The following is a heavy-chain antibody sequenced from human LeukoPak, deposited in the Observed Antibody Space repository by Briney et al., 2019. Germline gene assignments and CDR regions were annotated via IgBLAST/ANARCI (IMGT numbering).Heavy chain of an antibody. D-gene: IGHD5-12*01. Sequence: ASVTVSCKASGYTFTSYGISWVRQAPGQGLEWMGWISAYNGNTNYAQTLQGRFTMTTDTSTSTAYMELRSLRSDDTAVYYCARSVATFWFEDYWGQGTLVTLSS. J-gene: IGHJ4*02. V-gene: IGHV1-18*01. CDR2: ISAYNGNT. CDR3: ARSVATFWFEDY. CDR1: GYTFTSYG.